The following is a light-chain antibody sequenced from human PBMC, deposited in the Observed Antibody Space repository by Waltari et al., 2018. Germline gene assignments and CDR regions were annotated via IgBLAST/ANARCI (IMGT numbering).Light chain of an antibody. V-gene: IGKV1-5*03. CDR1: QSVGTW. J-gene: IGKJ2*01. CDR3: QQYSSFST. CDR2: MAS. Sequence: DIQMTQSPSTLSASVGDRVTISCRASQSVGTWLAWYQQKPGKAPKLLIYMASSLESGVPSRFSGSGSGPEFPLPISSLQPDDFATYSCQQYSSFSTFGQGTKVDI.